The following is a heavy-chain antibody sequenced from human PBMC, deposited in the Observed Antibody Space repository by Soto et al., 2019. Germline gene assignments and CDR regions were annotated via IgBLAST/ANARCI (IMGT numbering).Heavy chain of an antibody. V-gene: IGHV1-18*01. CDR3: ARDRAPVMIFVGVIPHTSDI. CDR2: ISAYNGNT. Sequence: ASVKVSCKASGYTFTSYGINWVRQAPGQGLEWMGWISAYNGNTNYAQNLQGRLTVTTDTSTTTAYMELRSLRSDDTAVYYCARDRAPVMIFVGVIPHTSDISCQG. J-gene: IGHJ3*02. CDR1: GYTFTSYG. D-gene: IGHD3-3*01.